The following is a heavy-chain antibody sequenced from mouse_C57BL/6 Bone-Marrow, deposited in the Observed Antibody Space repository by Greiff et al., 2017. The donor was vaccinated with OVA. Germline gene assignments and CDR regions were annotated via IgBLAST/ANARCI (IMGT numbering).Heavy chain of an antibody. CDR3: ARRYYGSSPDY. Sequence: QVQLQQPGAELVMPGASVKLSCKASGYTFTSYWMHWVKQRPGQGLEWIGEIDPSDSYTNYNQKFKGKSTLTVDKSSSTAYMQLSSLTSEDSAVYYCARRYYGSSPDYWGQGTTRTVSS. D-gene: IGHD1-1*01. CDR2: IDPSDSYT. CDR1: GYTFTSYW. V-gene: IGHV1-69*01. J-gene: IGHJ2*01.